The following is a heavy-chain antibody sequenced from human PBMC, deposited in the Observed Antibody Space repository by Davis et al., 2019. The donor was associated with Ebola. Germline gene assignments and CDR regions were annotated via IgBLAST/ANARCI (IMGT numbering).Heavy chain of an antibody. Sequence: MPSETLSLTCAVYGGSFSGYSWSWIRQPPGKGLEWIGYIYHSGSTYYNPSLKSRVTISVDRSKNQFSLKLSSVTAADTAVYYCARVRWLLSYYFDYWGQGTLVTVSS. CDR1: GGSFSGYS. CDR3: ARVRWLLSYYFDY. V-gene: IGHV4-30-2*01. J-gene: IGHJ4*02. CDR2: IYHSGST. D-gene: IGHD5-24*01.